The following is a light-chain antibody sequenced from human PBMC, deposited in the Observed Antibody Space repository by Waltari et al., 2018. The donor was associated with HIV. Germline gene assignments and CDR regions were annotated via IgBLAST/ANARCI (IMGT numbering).Light chain of an antibody. V-gene: IGKV4-1*01. CDR2: WAS. CDR3: QQYYSTPHT. Sequence: DIVMTQSPDSLAVSVGERATINCKSSQSVLYSSNNKNYLAWYQQRPGQAPKLLIYWASTRESGVPDRFSGSGSETDFTLTISRLQAEDVAVYYCQQYYSTPHTFGQGTKLEIK. CDR1: QSVLYSSNNKNY. J-gene: IGKJ2*01.